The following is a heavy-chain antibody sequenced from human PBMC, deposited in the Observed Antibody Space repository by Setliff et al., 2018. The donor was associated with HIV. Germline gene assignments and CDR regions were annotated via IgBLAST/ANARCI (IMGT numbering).Heavy chain of an antibody. V-gene: IGHV1-69*10. D-gene: IGHD1-26*01. CDR1: GGTFSSYA. J-gene: IGHJ4*02. Sequence: SVKVSCKASGGTFSSYAISWVRQAPGQGLEWMGGIIPILGIANYAQKFQGRVTITADKSTSTAYMELSSLRSEDTAVYYCATKTGTYSPFDSWGQGTLVTVSS. CDR2: IIPILGIA. CDR3: ATKTGTYSPFDS.